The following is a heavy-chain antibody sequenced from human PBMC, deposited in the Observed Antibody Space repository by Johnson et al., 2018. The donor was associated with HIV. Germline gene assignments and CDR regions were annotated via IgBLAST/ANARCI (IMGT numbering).Heavy chain of an antibody. V-gene: IGHV3-74*02. CDR1: GFTFSSYA. J-gene: IGHJ3*02. CDR3: AKSRSGWYEDAFDI. Sequence: EVQLVESGGGVVQPGRSLRLSCAASGFTFSSYAMSWVRQAPGKGLVWVSRINSDGNSTNYADSVKGRFTISRDNAKNTMYLQMNSLRVEDTAVYYCAKSRSGWYEDAFDIWGQGTMVTVSS. CDR2: INSDGNST. D-gene: IGHD6-19*01.